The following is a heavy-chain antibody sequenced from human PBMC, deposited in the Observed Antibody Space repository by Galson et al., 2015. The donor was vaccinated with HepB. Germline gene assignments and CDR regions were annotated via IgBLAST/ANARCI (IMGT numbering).Heavy chain of an antibody. V-gene: IGHV4-34*01. CDR1: GGSFSGYY. Sequence: LTCAVYGGSFSGYYWSWIRQPPGKGLEWIGEINHSGSTNYNPSLKSRVTISVDTSKNQFPLKLSSVTAADTAVYYCARGLKAGLTGYSPRSHWFGPWGQGTLVTVSS. D-gene: IGHD3-9*01. J-gene: IGHJ5*02. CDR2: INHSGST. CDR3: ARGLKAGLTGYSPRSHWFGP.